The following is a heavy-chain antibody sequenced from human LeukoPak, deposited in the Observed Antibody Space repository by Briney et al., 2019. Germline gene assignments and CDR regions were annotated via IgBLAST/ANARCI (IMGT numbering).Heavy chain of an antibody. D-gene: IGHD3-10*01. J-gene: IGHJ4*02. Sequence: PGRSLRLSCAASGFTFDDYAMHWVRQAPGKGLEWVSSISWNSGSIGYADSVKGRFTISRDNAKNSLYLQMNSLRAEDTALYYCAKDSGSGSYGYWGQGTLVTVSS. CDR1: GFTFDDYA. CDR2: ISWNSGSI. V-gene: IGHV3-9*01. CDR3: AKDSGSGSYGY.